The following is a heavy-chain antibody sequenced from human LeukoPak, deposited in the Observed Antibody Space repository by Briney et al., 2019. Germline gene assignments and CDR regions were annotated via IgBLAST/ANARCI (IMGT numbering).Heavy chain of an antibody. Sequence: GGSLRLSCATSGFNFDRYTIHWVRQAPGKGLEWVSLAGWAGGTTFYSDSVRGRFTISRDSGRKSVYLQINSLTTDDTAFYFCAKELDTMFFDYWGQGALVTVSS. J-gene: IGHJ4*02. CDR3: AKELDTMFFDY. V-gene: IGHV3-43*01. D-gene: IGHD3-10*02. CDR1: GFNFDRYT. CDR2: AGWAGGTT.